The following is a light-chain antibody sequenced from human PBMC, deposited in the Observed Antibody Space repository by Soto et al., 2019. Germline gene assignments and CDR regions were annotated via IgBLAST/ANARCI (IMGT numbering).Light chain of an antibody. V-gene: IGLV2-8*01. CDR3: SSYSGTNYHYV. CDR1: SSEIGGYNY. CDR2: EVG. J-gene: IGLJ1*01. Sequence: QSVLTQPPSASGSFGQSVTISCTGTSSEIGGYNYVSWYQQHPGKAPKLMIYEVGERPSGVPDRFSGSKSGNTASLTVSGLQADNEADYYCSSYSGTNYHYVFGTGTKVTVL.